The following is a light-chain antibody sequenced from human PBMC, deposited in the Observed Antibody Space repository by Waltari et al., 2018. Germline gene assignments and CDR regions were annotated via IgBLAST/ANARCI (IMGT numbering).Light chain of an antibody. CDR2: DVN. J-gene: IGLJ3*02. V-gene: IGLV2-23*02. CDR3: YSYAGSSTLV. CDR1: SPNVGAYNL. Sequence: QSALTQPASVSGSPGQSITISCTGTSPNVGAYNLVSWYQQHPGKAPKLLISDVNKRPSGVSNRFSGSKSGNTASLTISGLQAEDEADYYCYSYAGSSTLVFGGGTNLAVL.